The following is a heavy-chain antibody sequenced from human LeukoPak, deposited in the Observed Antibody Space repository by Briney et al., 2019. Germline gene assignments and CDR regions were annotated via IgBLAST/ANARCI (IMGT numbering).Heavy chain of an antibody. J-gene: IGHJ5*02. D-gene: IGHD3-10*01. CDR1: GGTFSSYA. Sequence: ASVKVSCKASGGTFSSYAISWVRQAPGQGLEWMGGIIPIFGTANYAQKFQGRVTITRDTSASTAYMELSSLRSEDTAVYYCASETYYYGSGTGLTWGQGTLVTVSS. V-gene: IGHV1-69*05. CDR3: ASETYYYGSGTGLT. CDR2: IIPIFGTA.